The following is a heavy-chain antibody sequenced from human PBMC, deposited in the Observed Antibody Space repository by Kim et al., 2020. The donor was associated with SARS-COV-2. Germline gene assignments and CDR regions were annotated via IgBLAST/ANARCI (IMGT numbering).Heavy chain of an antibody. Sequence: AESVKGRFTISRDNAKNSLYLQMNSLRAEDTALYYCAKDLYSSSWYYLDYWGQGTLVTVSS. D-gene: IGHD6-13*01. J-gene: IGHJ4*02. CDR3: AKDLYSSSWYYLDY. V-gene: IGHV3-9*01.